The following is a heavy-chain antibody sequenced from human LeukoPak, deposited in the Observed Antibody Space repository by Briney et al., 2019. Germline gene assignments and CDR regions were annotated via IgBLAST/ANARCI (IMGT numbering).Heavy chain of an antibody. V-gene: IGHV3-30-3*01. CDR1: GFTFSSYA. D-gene: IGHD5-24*01. J-gene: IGHJ4*02. CDR3: ARDLSMAGVGYSHIDY. CDR2: ISYDGSNK. Sequence: GTSLRLSCAVSGFTFSSYAMHWVRQAPGKGLEWVAVISYDGSNKYYADSVKGRFTISRDNSKNTLYLQMNSLRAEDTAVYYCARDLSMAGVGYSHIDYWGQGTLVTVSS.